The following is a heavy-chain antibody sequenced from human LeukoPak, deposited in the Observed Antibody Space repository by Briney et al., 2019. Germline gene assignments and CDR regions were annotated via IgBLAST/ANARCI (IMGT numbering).Heavy chain of an antibody. J-gene: IGHJ4*02. D-gene: IGHD4-17*01. Sequence: SETLSLTCTLSRGSISSSGYYWGWIRQPPGTGLEWIGSIYYSGSTYYNPSLKSRVTISVDTSKNQFSLKLSSVTAADTAMYFCARQGYADFSSRPFDYWGQGTLVTVSS. CDR1: RGSISSSGYY. V-gene: IGHV4-39*01. CDR3: ARQGYADFSSRPFDY. CDR2: IYYSGST.